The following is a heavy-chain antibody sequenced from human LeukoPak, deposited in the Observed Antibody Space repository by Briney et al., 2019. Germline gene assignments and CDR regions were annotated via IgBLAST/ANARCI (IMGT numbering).Heavy chain of an antibody. J-gene: IGHJ6*02. V-gene: IGHV7-4-1*02. Sequence: ASVKVSCKASGYTFTSYAMNWVRQAPGQGLEWMGWINTNTGNPTYAQGFTGRFVFSLDTSVSTAYLQISSLKAEDTAVYYCARDPLDIVPHWNGMDVWGQGTTVTVSS. CDR2: INTNTGNP. D-gene: IGHD2-15*01. CDR3: ARDPLDIVPHWNGMDV. CDR1: GYTFTSYA.